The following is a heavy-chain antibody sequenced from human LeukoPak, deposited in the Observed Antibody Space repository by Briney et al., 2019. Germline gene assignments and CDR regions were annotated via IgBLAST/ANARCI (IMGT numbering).Heavy chain of an antibody. Sequence: GGSLRLSCAASGFTVSSSYMYWVRQAPGKGLEWVSFFYRGDSTYYAESVRGRFTISRDNSKNTLYLLMNSLIPEDTAVYYCARVTMIVVVNWFDPWGQGTLVTVSS. CDR1: GFTVSSSY. V-gene: IGHV3-53*01. J-gene: IGHJ5*02. CDR3: ARVTMIVVVNWFDP. CDR2: FYRGDST. D-gene: IGHD3-22*01.